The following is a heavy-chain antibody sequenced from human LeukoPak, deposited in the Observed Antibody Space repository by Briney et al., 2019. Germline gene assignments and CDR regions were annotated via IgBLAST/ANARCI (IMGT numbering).Heavy chain of an antibody. CDR3: ARTGITGTGEDY. Sequence: SETLSLTCTVSGGSISSHYWSWIRQPPGKGLGWIGYIYYSGSTNYNPSLKSRVTISVDTSENQFSLKLSSATAADTAVYYCARTGITGTGEDYWGQGTLVTVSS. V-gene: IGHV4-59*11. J-gene: IGHJ4*02. CDR2: IYYSGST. CDR1: GGSISSHY. D-gene: IGHD1-20*01.